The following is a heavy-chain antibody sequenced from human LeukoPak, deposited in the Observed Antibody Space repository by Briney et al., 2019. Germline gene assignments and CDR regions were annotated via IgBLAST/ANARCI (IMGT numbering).Heavy chain of an antibody. CDR3: ARKSGSYMDY. CDR2: ISSNGGST. V-gene: IGHV3-64*01. CDR1: GFTFSSYA. D-gene: IGHD1-26*01. Sequence: GGSLRLSCAASGFTFSSYAMHWVRQAPGKGLEYVSAISSNGGSTYYANSVKGRFTISRDNSKNTLYLQMGSLRAEDMAVYYCARKSGSYMDYWGQGTLVTVSS. J-gene: IGHJ4*02.